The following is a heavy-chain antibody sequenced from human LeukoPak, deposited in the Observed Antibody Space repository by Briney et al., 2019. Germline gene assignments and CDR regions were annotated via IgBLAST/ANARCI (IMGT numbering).Heavy chain of an antibody. J-gene: IGHJ5*02. D-gene: IGHD3-22*01. CDR1: GFDFGAYE. Sequence: GGSLRLSCAASGFDFGAYEMNWVRQAPGKGLEWVAYFAGSDTTKYYADSVRGRFTITRDNAKKSLYLQMNSLRAEDTALYYCTTLGYHLDAWGQGTLVTVSS. CDR2: FAGSDTTK. V-gene: IGHV3-48*03. CDR3: TTLGYHLDA.